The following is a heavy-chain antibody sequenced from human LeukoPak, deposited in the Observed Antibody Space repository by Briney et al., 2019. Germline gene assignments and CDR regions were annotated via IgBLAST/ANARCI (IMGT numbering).Heavy chain of an antibody. Sequence: SETLSLTCTVSGGSISSGGYYWSWIRQHPGKGLEWIGYIYYSGSTYYNPSLKSRVTISVDTSKNQFSLKLSSVTAADTAVYYCAIPAVRDYYYYGMDVWGQGTTVTVSS. CDR2: IYYSGST. CDR3: AIPAVRDYYYYGMDV. J-gene: IGHJ6*02. CDR1: GGSISSGGYY. V-gene: IGHV4-31*03. D-gene: IGHD2-2*01.